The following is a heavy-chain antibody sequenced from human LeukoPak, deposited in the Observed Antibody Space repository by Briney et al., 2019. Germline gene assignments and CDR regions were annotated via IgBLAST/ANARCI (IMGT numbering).Heavy chain of an antibody. V-gene: IGHV4-30-2*01. D-gene: IGHD3-3*01. CDR1: GGSISSGGYS. CDR2: INHSGST. Sequence: PSQTLSLTCAVSGGSISSGGYSWSWIRQPPGKGLEWIGYINHSGSTNYNPSLKSRVTISVDTSKNQFSLKLSSVTAADTAVYYCARGITRTYDYWGQGTLVTVSS. J-gene: IGHJ4*02. CDR3: ARGITRTYDY.